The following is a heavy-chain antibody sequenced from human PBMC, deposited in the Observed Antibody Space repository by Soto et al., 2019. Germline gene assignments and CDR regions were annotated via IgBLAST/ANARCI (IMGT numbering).Heavy chain of an antibody. D-gene: IGHD2-21*02. CDR1: GDTFTDYY. Sequence: QVQLVQSGAEVKKPGASVKVSCKASGDTFTDYYIHWVRQAPGQGLEWMGTVNPSGGHTTYAQHLLGRMTXTXAXSXXTLYMELTSLTSEATAVYYCARGGHVVVVTAALDYWGQGTLVTVSS. CDR2: VNPSGGHT. CDR3: ARGGHVVVVTAALDY. V-gene: IGHV1-46*04. J-gene: IGHJ4*02.